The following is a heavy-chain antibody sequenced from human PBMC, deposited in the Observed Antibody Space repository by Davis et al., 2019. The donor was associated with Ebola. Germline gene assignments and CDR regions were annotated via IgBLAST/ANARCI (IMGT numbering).Heavy chain of an antibody. CDR3: AKWLLYGDLLFYGMDV. CDR1: GFTFSSYA. D-gene: IGHD4-17*01. J-gene: IGHJ6*02. Sequence: PGGSLRLSCAASGFTFSSYAMSWVRQAPGKGLEWVSAISGSGVSTYYADYVKGRFTISRDSSKNTLYLQMNSLRAEDTAVYYCAKWLLYGDLLFYGMDVWGQGTTVTVSS. V-gene: IGHV3-23*01. CDR2: ISGSGVST.